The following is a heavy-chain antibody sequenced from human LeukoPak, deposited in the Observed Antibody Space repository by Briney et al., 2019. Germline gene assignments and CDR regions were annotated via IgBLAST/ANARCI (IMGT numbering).Heavy chain of an antibody. CDR1: GFTFSSYG. J-gene: IGHJ3*02. Sequence: PGGSLRLSCAASGFTFSSYGMHWVRQAPGKGLEWVAVIWYDGSIKYYADSVRGRFTISRDNSKNTLYLQMNSLRAEDTAVYYCARALKRGPYDAFDIWGQGTMVTVSS. D-gene: IGHD3-10*01. CDR3: ARALKRGPYDAFDI. CDR2: IWYDGSIK. V-gene: IGHV3-33*08.